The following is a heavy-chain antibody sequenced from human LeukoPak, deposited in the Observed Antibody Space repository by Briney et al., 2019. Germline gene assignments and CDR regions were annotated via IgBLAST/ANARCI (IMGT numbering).Heavy chain of an antibody. V-gene: IGHV4-59*08. D-gene: IGHD3-16*02. CDR2: TSDSGSS. Sequence: SETLSLTCTVSAGSISAYYWTWIRQPPGKGLEWIGYTSDSGSSNYKSSLKSRVSMSADTSKRQFSLTLTSVTAADTAVYYCARIVRQDGGYLDLWGRGSLATVSS. J-gene: IGHJ2*01. CDR1: AGSISAYY. CDR3: ARIVRQDGGYLDL.